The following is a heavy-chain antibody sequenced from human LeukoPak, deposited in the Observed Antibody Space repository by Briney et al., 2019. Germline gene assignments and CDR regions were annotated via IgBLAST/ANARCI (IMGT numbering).Heavy chain of an antibody. V-gene: IGHV1-18*01. CDR1: GYTFTSYG. D-gene: IGHD3-22*01. J-gene: IGHJ5*02. CDR2: ISAYNGNT. CDR3: ARDDPRPYYYDSSGYYP. Sequence: ASVKVSCKASGYTFTSYGISWVRQAPGQGLEWMGRISAYNGNTNYAQKLQGRVTMTTDTSTSTAYMELRSLRSDDTAVYYCARDDPRPYYYDSSGYYPWGQGTLVTVSS.